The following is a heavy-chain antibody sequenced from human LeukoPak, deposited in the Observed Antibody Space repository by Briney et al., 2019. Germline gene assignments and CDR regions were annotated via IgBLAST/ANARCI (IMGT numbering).Heavy chain of an antibody. J-gene: IGHJ4*02. CDR2: ISWSGGT. V-gene: IGHV3-43D*03. Sequence: PGASLTLSCAPSGFVFDDYAMHWIRQAPGRGLEWVSVISWSGGTSYADSVKGRFTVSRDNTKNSLFLHMNSLRPNDTALYYCVKDTSPTYYGYFDSWGQGTLVTVSS. CDR1: GFVFDDYA. D-gene: IGHD3-10*01. CDR3: VKDTSPTYYGYFDS.